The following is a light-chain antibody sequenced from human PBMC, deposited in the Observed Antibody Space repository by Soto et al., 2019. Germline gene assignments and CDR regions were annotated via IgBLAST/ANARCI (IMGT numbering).Light chain of an antibody. Sequence: SVLTQPPSASGSPGQSVTISCTGTSNDVGDYNYVSWYQQHPGKAPKLMIYEVSKRPSGVPGRFSGSKSGNTASLAISGLQTEDEADYYCISYTDRQSYLFGTGTKVTVL. CDR1: SNDVGDYNY. CDR3: ISYTDRQSYL. V-gene: IGLV2-8*01. J-gene: IGLJ1*01. CDR2: EVS.